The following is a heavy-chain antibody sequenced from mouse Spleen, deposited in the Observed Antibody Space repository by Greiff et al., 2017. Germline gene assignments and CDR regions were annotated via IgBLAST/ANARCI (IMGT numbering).Heavy chain of an antibody. CDR2: INPGSGGT. D-gene: IGHD2-1*01. CDR1: GYAFTNYL. V-gene: IGHV1-54*01. CDR3: ARGRPYGNYDFDY. Sequence: QVQLQQSGAELVRPGTSVKVSCKASGYAFTNYLIEWVKQRPGQGLEWIGVINPGSGGTNYNEKFKGKATLTADKSSSTAYMQLSSLTSDDSAVYFCARGRPYGNYDFDYWGQGTTLTVSS. J-gene: IGHJ2*01.